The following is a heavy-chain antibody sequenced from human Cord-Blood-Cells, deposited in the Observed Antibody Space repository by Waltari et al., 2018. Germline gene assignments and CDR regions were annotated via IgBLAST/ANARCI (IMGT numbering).Heavy chain of an antibody. CDR2: ISYDGSNK. D-gene: IGHD2-2*01. Sequence: GLEGVAVISYDGSNKYYADSVKGRFTISRDNSKNTLYLQMNSLRAEDTAVYYCARDRGGYCSSTSCYFDYWGQGTLVTVSS. CDR3: ARDRGGYCSSTSCYFDY. J-gene: IGHJ4*02. V-gene: IGHV3-30*04.